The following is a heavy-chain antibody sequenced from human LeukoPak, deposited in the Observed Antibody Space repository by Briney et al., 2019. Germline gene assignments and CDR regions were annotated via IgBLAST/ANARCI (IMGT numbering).Heavy chain of an antibody. Sequence: PSETLSLTCAVYGGSFSGYYWSWIRQPPGKGLEWIGEINHSGSTNYNPSLKSRVTISVDTSKNQFSLKLSSVTAADTAVYYCARDLYYDILPYYYMDVWGKGTTVTVSS. J-gene: IGHJ6*03. D-gene: IGHD3-9*01. CDR3: ARDLYYDILPYYYMDV. V-gene: IGHV4-34*01. CDR1: GGSFSGYY. CDR2: INHSGST.